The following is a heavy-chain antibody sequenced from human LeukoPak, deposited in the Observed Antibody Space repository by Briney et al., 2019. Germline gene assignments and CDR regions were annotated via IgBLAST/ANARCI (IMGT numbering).Heavy chain of an antibody. J-gene: IGHJ4*02. D-gene: IGHD3-10*01. Sequence: GGSLTLSCAAYALTFSSYGMHWVRQAPGKGLEWVAFIRYDGSNKYYADSVKGRFTISRDNSKNTLYLQMNGLRAEDRAVYYCAKDQGSGSENYSWGYFDYGGRGTLVTVSS. CDR1: ALTFSSYG. CDR2: IRYDGSNK. V-gene: IGHV3-30*02. CDR3: AKDQGSGSENYSWGYFDY.